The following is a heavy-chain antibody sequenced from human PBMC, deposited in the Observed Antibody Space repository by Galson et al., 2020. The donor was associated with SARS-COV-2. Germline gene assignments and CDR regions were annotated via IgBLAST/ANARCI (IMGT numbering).Heavy chain of an antibody. CDR3: ASSMTGYYPYYYGMDV. CDR1: GFTFSSYW. V-gene: IGHV3-7*01. D-gene: IGHD3-9*01. J-gene: IGHJ6*02. CDR2: IKQDGSEK. Sequence: QLGESLKISCAASGFTFSSYWMSWVRQAPGKGLEWVANIKQDGSEKYYVDSVKGRFTISRDNAKNSLYLQMNSLRAEDTAVYYCASSMTGYYPYYYGMDVWGQGTTVTVSS.